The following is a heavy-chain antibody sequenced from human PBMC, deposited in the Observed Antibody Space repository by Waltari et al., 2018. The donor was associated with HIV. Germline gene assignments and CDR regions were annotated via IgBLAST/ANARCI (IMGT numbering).Heavy chain of an antibody. J-gene: IGHJ4*02. Sequence: QVRLVQSGPEVKRAGSSVRVSCKSSGGDFSDYGISWLRQAPGQGLQWMGGLIPYFGFANTTVTVRARVSIEADESKNTVYLELRSLTVQDSATYFCARGTFYDDEVGAHRYRPFDAWGQGTPVSVSS. CDR2: LIPYFGFA. V-gene: IGHV1-69*01. CDR3: ARGTFYDDEVGAHRYRPFDA. CDR1: GGDFSDYG. D-gene: IGHD3-16*01.